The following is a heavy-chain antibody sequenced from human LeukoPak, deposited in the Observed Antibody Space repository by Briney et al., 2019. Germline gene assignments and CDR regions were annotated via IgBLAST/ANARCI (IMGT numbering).Heavy chain of an antibody. J-gene: IGHJ5*02. Sequence: ASVKVSCKASGYTFTGYYMHWVRQAPGQGLEWMGWINPNSGGTNYAQKFQDRVTITRNTSISTAYMELSSLRSEDTAVYYCASGYSSRGGVDLLDPWGQGTLVTVSS. D-gene: IGHD6-13*01. CDR2: INPNSGGT. V-gene: IGHV1-2*02. CDR1: GYTFTGYY. CDR3: ASGYSSRGGVDLLDP.